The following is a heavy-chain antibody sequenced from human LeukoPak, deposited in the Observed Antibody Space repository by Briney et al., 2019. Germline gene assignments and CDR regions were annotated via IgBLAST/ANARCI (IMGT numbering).Heavy chain of an antibody. CDR3: AKDPEGFGELSQYGMDV. CDR1: GIFFPDTW. V-gene: IGHV3-23*01. J-gene: IGHJ6*02. CDR2: IGGSGGST. D-gene: IGHD3-10*01. Sequence: GGSLRLSCGVSGIFFPDTWMTWVRQAPGKGLEWVSAIGGSGGSTFYADSVMGRFTISRDNSENTLYLQMNSLRAEDTAVYFRAKDPEGFGELSQYGMDVWGQGTTVTVSS.